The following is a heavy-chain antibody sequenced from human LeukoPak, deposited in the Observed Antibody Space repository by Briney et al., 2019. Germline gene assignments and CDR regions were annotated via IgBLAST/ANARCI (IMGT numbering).Heavy chain of an antibody. D-gene: IGHD5-12*01. CDR1: GFTFSSYW. J-gene: IGHJ3*02. V-gene: IGHV3-74*01. CDR3: ARMAVATKEAALDI. Sequence: GSLRLSCAASGFTFSSYWMHWVRQAPGKGLVWASRLNGDGSSTSYADSVKGRFTISRDSAKNTLYLQMNSLRAEDTAVYYCARMAVATKEAALDIWGQGTMVTVSS. CDR2: LNGDGSST.